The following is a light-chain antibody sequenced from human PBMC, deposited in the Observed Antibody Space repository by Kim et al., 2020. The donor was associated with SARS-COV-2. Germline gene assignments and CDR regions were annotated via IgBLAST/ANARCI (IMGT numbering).Light chain of an antibody. V-gene: IGLV3-21*04. Sequence: ATGKTARITCGGNNIGNKSVHWDQQKPGQAPVLVIYYDSDRPSGIPERFSGYNSGNTATLTISRVEAGDEADYYCQVWDSSSDHRVFGGGTQLTVL. CDR2: YDS. J-gene: IGLJ3*02. CDR1: NIGNKS. CDR3: QVWDSSSDHRV.